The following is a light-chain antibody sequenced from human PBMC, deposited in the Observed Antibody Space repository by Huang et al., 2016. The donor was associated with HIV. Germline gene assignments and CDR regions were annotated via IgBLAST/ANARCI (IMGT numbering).Light chain of an antibody. V-gene: IGKV3-15*01. CDR3: QQYNKWPPYT. Sequence: VMTQSPATLSVSPGERATLSCRASESILRNLAWYQQRPGQPPRLIVYGASVRLPGIPDMFRGSGSVTEFSLTISSLKSEDFAVYYCQQYNKWPPYTYGQGTKLEIK. CDR1: ESILRN. CDR2: GAS. J-gene: IGKJ2*01.